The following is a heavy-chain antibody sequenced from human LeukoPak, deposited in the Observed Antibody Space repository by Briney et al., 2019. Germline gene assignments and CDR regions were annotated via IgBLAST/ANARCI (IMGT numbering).Heavy chain of an antibody. D-gene: IGHD3-22*01. J-gene: IGHJ4*02. CDR1: GFTFSSYD. Sequence: AGGSLRLSCAASGFTFSSYDMHWVRQATGKGLEWVSAIGTAGDTYYPGSVKGRFTISRENAKNSLYLQMNSLRAGDTAVYYCARGTLTRYYYDSSAPFFDYWGQGTLVTVSS. CDR3: ARGTLTRYYYDSSAPFFDY. CDR2: IGTAGDT. V-gene: IGHV3-13*01.